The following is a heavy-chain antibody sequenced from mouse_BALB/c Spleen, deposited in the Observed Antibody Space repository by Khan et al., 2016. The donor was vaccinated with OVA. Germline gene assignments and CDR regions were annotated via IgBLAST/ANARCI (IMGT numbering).Heavy chain of an antibody. CDR3: ARAYYRYDGYYAMDY. J-gene: IGHJ4*01. CDR2: IWGGGGT. Sequence: VQLKQSGPGLVAPSQSLSITCTVSGFSLSRYNIHWVRQPPGKGLEWLGMIWGGGGTDYNSTLKSRLSISKDNSKSQVFLKMNSLQTEDTAMYYCARAYYRYDGYYAMDYWGQGTSFTVSS. D-gene: IGHD2-14*01. CDR1: GFSLSRYN. V-gene: IGHV2-6-4*01.